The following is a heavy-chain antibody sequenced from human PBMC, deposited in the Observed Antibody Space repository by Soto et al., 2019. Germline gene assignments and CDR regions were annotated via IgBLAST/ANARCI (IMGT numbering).Heavy chain of an antibody. D-gene: IGHD1-7*01. J-gene: IGHJ6*02. CDR2: ISAYNGNT. V-gene: IGHV1-18*04. Sequence: QVQLVQSGAEVKKPGASVKVSCKASGYTFTSYGISWVRQAPGQELEWMGWISAYNGNTNYAQKLQGRVTMTTDTSTSTAYMELRSLRSDDTAVYYCARDLTGTSSYYYYGMDVWGQGTTVTVSS. CDR3: ARDLTGTSSYYYYGMDV. CDR1: GYTFTSYG.